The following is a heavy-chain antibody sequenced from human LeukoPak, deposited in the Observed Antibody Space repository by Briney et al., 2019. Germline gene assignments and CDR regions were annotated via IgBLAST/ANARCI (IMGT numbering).Heavy chain of an antibody. CDR3: ARLGCVVPAAMCWFDP. V-gene: IGHV4-61*02. Sequence: SETLSLTCTVSGGSISSGSYYWSWIRQLAGKGLEWIGRIYTSGSTNYNPSLKSRVTISVDTSKNQFSLKLSSVTAADTAVYYCARLGCVVPAAMCWFDPWGQGTLVTVSS. CDR1: GGSISSGSYY. D-gene: IGHD2-2*01. CDR2: IYTSGST. J-gene: IGHJ5*02.